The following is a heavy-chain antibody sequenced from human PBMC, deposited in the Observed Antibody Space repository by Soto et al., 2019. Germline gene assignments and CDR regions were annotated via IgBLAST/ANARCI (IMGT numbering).Heavy chain of an antibody. CDR2: ISYDGSNK. D-gene: IGHD2-8*01. J-gene: IGHJ4*02. CDR3: AKEGGQYCTNGVCEFDY. CDR1: GFTFSSYG. Sequence: GGSLRLCCAASGFTFSSYGMHWVRQAPGKGLEWVAVISYDGSNKYYADSVKGRFTISRDNSKNTLYLQMNSLRAEDTAVYYCAKEGGQYCTNGVCEFDYWGQGTLVTVSS. V-gene: IGHV3-30*18.